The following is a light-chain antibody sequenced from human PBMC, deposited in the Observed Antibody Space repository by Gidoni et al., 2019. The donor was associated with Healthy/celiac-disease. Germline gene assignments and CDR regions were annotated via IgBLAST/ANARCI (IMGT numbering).Light chain of an antibody. CDR2: DAS. J-gene: IGKJ4*01. V-gene: IGKV3-11*01. CDR1: QSVGSY. CDR3: QRRSNWPT. Sequence: EIALTQPPATLSLSPGERATLTRRASQSVGSYLAWSQQRPGQAPRLLIYDASNRATGIPARFSGSGSGTNFTLTISSLEPEDFAVYYCQRRSNWPTFGGGTKVEIK.